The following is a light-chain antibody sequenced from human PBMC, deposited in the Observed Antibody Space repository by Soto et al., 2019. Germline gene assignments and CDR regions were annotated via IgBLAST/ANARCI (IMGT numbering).Light chain of an antibody. CDR3: QQYGSSSWT. CDR2: GAS. CDR1: QIVSSSY. J-gene: IGKJ1*01. Sequence: EIVLTQSPGTLSLSPGERATLSCRASQIVSSSYLAWYQQKPGQAPRLLIYGASSRATGIPDRFSGSGSGTDFTRTISRLEPEDFAVYYCQQYGSSSWTFGLGTKVEIK. V-gene: IGKV3-20*01.